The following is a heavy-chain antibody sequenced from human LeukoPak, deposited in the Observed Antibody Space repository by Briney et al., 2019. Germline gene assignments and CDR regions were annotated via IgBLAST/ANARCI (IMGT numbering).Heavy chain of an antibody. CDR1: GGTFSSYA. Sequence: VASLKVSCKASGGTFSSYAISWERQAPGQGLEWMGGIIPIFGTTNYAQKYQGRVTITADESTSTAYMELSSLRSEDTAVYYCARGIRYFDWVAFDIWGQGTMVTVSS. CDR3: ARGIRYFDWVAFDI. D-gene: IGHD3-9*01. J-gene: IGHJ3*02. V-gene: IGHV1-69*13. CDR2: IIPIFGTT.